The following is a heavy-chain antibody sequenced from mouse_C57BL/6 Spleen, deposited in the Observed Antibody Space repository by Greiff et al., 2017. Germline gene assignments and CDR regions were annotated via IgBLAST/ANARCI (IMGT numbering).Heavy chain of an antibody. CDR1: GFNIKDDY. V-gene: IGHV14-4*01. CDR3: TRGIYYDYDGYYFGY. CDR2: IDPENGDT. Sequence: EVQLQQSGAELVRPGASVKLSCTASGFNIKDDYMHWVKQRPEQGLEWIGWIDPENGDTEYASKFQGKATIAADTSSNTAYLQLSSLTSEDTAVYYCTRGIYYDYDGYYFGYWGQGTTLTVSS. J-gene: IGHJ2*01. D-gene: IGHD2-4*01.